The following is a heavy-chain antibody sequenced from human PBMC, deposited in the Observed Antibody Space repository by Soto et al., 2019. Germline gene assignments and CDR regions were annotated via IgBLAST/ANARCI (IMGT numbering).Heavy chain of an antibody. CDR3: ARVPDR. CDR2: IYHSGST. V-gene: IGHV4-30-2*01. CDR1: CGSIRSGGYS. J-gene: IGHJ5*02. Sequence: TLSLPCAVACGSIRSGGYSWSWIRQPPGKGLEWIGYIYHSGSTYYNPSLKSRVTISVDRSKNQFSLKLSSVTAADTAVYYCARVPDRWGQGTLVTVS. D-gene: IGHD2-2*01.